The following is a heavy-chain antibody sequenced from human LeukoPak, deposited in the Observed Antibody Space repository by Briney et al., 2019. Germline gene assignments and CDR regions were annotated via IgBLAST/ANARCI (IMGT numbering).Heavy chain of an antibody. D-gene: IGHD3-10*01. Sequence: SETLSLTCTVSGGSISSGSYYWSWIRQPAGKGLEWIGRIYTSGSTNYNPSLKSRVTISVDTSKNQFSLKLSSVTAADTAVYYCARDRDYYYYYMDVWGKGTTVTISS. CDR1: GGSISSGSYY. CDR2: IYTSGST. J-gene: IGHJ6*03. CDR3: ARDRDYYYYYMDV. V-gene: IGHV4-61*02.